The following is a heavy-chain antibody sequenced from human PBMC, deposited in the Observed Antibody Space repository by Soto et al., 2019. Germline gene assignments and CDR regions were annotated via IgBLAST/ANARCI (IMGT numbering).Heavy chain of an antibody. J-gene: IGHJ4*02. V-gene: IGHV3-23*01. CDR1: GFTFSRHA. D-gene: IGHD6-13*01. CDR2: LSDSGGSI. CDR3: AKVSSSWYAGFFDL. Sequence: PGGSLRLSYTASGFTFSRHAMTWVRQAPGKGLEWVSGLSDSGGSIYYADSVKGRFTISRDNSMNTLYLQMNTLRAEDTAIYYCAKVSSSWYAGFFDLWGQGTLVTVSS.